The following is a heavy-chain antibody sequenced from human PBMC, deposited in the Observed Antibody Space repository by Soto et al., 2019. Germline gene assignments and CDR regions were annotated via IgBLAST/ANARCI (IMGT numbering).Heavy chain of an antibody. CDR3: AKEGSSSSGKLYYYYGMDV. CDR2: ISGSGGST. D-gene: IGHD6-6*01. CDR1: GFTFSSYA. V-gene: IGHV3-23*01. Sequence: GGSLRLSCAASGFTFSSYAMSWVRQAPGKGLEWVSAISGSGGSTYYADSVKGRFTISRDNSKNTLYLQMNSLRAEDTAVYYCAKEGSSSSGKLYYYYGMDVWGQGTTVTVS. J-gene: IGHJ6*02.